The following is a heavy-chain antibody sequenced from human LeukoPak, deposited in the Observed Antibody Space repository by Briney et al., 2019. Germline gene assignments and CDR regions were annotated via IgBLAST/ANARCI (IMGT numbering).Heavy chain of an antibody. CDR3: ARDNKRAGDY. D-gene: IGHD1-1*01. Sequence: KPSETLSLTCAVYDGSFSRYYWSWIRQPPGKGLEWIGEINHSGTTNYNPSLKSRVTISVDTSKNQSSLKLSSVTAADTAVYYCARDNKRAGDYWGQGTLVTVSS. CDR2: INHSGTT. CDR1: DGSFSRYY. J-gene: IGHJ4*02. V-gene: IGHV4-34*01.